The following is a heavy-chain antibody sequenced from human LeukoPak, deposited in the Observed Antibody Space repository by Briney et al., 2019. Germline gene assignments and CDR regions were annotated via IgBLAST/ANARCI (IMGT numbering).Heavy chain of an antibody. D-gene: IGHD3-10*01. CDR3: AREAYGSGSFRTDYYYMDV. Sequence: ASVKVSCKASGYTFTSYDINWVRQAPGQGLEWMGWVTPNSGGTNYAQRFQGRVTMTRDTSISTAYMELNRLRSDDTAVYYCAREAYGSGSFRTDYYYMDVWGKGTTVTISS. V-gene: IGHV1-2*02. CDR2: VTPNSGGT. J-gene: IGHJ6*03. CDR1: GYTFTSYD.